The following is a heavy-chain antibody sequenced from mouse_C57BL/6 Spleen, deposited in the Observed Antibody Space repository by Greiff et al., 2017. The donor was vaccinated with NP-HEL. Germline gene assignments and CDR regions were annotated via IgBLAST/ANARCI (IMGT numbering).Heavy chain of an antibody. D-gene: IGHD1-1*02. Sequence: VQLQRSGAELVKPGASVKMSCKASGYTFTSYWITWVKQRPGQGLEWIGDIYPGSGSTNYNEKFKSKATLTVDTSSSTAYMQLSSLTSEDSAVYYCARNYGGAMDYWGQGTSVTVSS. CDR2: IYPGSGST. CDR3: ARNYGGAMDY. J-gene: IGHJ4*01. CDR1: GYTFTSYW. V-gene: IGHV1-55*01.